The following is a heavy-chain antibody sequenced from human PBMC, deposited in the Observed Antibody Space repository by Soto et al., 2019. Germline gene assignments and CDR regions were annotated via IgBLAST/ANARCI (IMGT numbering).Heavy chain of an antibody. J-gene: IGHJ4*02. V-gene: IGHV3-21*04. Sequence: PGVSLRLSCAASGFTFSSYDMNWVRQAPGKGLEWVSSITSDSTYTYYTDSVKGRFTISRDNAENSLYLQMDSLRAEDTATYYCARAKPQFNYWGKGVLVTVSS. CDR3: ARAKPQFNY. CDR1: GFTFSSYD. CDR2: ITSDSTYT.